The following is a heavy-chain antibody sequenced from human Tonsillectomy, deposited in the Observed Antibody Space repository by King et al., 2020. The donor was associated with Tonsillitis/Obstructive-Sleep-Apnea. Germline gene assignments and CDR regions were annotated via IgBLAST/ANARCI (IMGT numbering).Heavy chain of an antibody. D-gene: IGHD5-24*01. CDR2: INPSGGST. CDR3: ARGRDGSLLFNFDY. Sequence: QLVQSGAEVKKPGASVKVPCKASGYTFINYYMHWVRQAPGQGLEWMGIINPSGGSTTYTQKFQGRVTMTRDTSTSTVYMELSSLRSEDTAIYYCARGRDGSLLFNFDYWGQGTLVTVSS. V-gene: IGHV1-46*01. J-gene: IGHJ4*02. CDR1: GYTFINYY.